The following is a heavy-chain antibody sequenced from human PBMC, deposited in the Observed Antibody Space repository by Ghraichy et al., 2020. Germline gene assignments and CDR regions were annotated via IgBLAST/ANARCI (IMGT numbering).Heavy chain of an antibody. V-gene: IGHV1-69*13. J-gene: IGHJ4*02. D-gene: IGHD3-10*01. CDR1: GGTFSSYA. CDR2: IIPIFGTA. CDR3: ARDDYYGSGSYPY. Sequence: SVKVSCKASGGTFSSYAISWVRQAPGQGLEWMGGIIPIFGTANYAQKFQGRVTITADESTSTAYMELSSLRSEDTAVYYCARDDYYGSGSYPYWGQGTLVTVSS.